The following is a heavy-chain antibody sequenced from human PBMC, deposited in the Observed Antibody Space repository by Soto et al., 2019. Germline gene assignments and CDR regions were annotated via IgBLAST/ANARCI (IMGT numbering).Heavy chain of an antibody. D-gene: IGHD2-21*01. V-gene: IGHV3-74*03. Sequence: PGESLRLSCAASGFPFSNIWMNWDRQAPGKGLVWVSRINIDGSGTTYADSVKGRFTISRDNAKTTVFLEMKNLRAGGTAVYYCARNSHAPHIWRQGTTGAVAS. CDR1: GFPFSNIW. CDR3: ARNSHAPHI. J-gene: IGHJ6*02. CDR2: INIDGSGT.